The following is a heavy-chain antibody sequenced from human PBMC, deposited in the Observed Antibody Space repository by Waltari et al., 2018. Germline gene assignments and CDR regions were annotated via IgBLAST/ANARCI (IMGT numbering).Heavy chain of an antibody. CDR1: GGSIRGRSYY. CDR2: IYYSGTT. V-gene: IGHV4-39*01. CDR3: ARHWKRNGYRFDP. Sequence: QLKLQESGPGRAKPSEPLSLTCTFSGGSIRGRSYYWGWFRQSPGKGLEWIASIYYSGTTYYNPTLESRVTISGDTSKNQFSLKLSSVTAADTAVYYCARHWKRNGYRFDPWGQGTLVTVSS. D-gene: IGHD5-12*01. J-gene: IGHJ5*02.